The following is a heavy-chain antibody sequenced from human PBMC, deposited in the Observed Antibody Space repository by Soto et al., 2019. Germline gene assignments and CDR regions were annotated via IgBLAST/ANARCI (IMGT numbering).Heavy chain of an antibody. D-gene: IGHD5-12*01. CDR1: GFTFSGYW. CDR2: INKNGSPT. J-gene: IGHJ4*02. CDR3: ARGDSGDVELGY. V-gene: IGHV3-7*03. Sequence: EVQLVESGGGLVQPGGSLRLSCAASGFTFSGYWMSWVRQAPGMGLEWVANINKNGSPTYYVDSVKGRFTISRDNDKNSLYLQLNRLRVEDTDVSDCARGDSGDVELGYWGQGTLGSVAS.